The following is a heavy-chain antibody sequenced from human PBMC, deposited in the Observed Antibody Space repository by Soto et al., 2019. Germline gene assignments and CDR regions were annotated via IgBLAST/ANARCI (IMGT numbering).Heavy chain of an antibody. Sequence: GESLKISCKGSGYSFTSYWIGWVRQMPGKGLEWMGIIYPGDSDTRYSPSFQGQVTISADKSISTAYLQWSSLKASDTAMYYCPRLSRATIHDVYYYYMDVWGKGTTVTVSS. V-gene: IGHV5-51*01. J-gene: IGHJ6*03. D-gene: IGHD5-12*01. CDR1: GYSFTSYW. CDR2: IYPGDSDT. CDR3: PRLSRATIHDVYYYYMDV.